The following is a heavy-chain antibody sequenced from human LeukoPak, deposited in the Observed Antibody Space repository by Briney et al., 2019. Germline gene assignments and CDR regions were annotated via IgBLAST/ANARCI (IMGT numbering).Heavy chain of an antibody. V-gene: IGHV3-23*01. D-gene: IGHD3-22*01. CDR1: GFTFSLYA. CDR3: AKDHAYDTSGYYYDY. CDR2: ISGSGNIT. Sequence: GGSLRLSCAASGFTFSLYAMSWVRQAPGKGLEWVSAISGSGNITYSADSVQGRFTISRDNSKNTLYLQMNSLRAEDTAVYYCAKDHAYDTSGYYYDYWGQGTLVTVSS. J-gene: IGHJ4*02.